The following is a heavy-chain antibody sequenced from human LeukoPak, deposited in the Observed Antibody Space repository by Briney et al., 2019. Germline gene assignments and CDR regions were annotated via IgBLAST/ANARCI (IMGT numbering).Heavy chain of an antibody. CDR1: GYTFTSHD. Sequence: ASVKVSCKAPGYTFTSHDINWVRQATGPPLEWMGWMNPNSGNTGYAQKFQGRVTIYRHTSIRTAYVELNSLSSEDTAVYYSARVRFGSGSYPSYFDYWGQGTLVTVSS. D-gene: IGHD3-10*01. J-gene: IGHJ4*02. V-gene: IGHV1-8*03. CDR3: ARVRFGSGSYPSYFDY. CDR2: MNPNSGNT.